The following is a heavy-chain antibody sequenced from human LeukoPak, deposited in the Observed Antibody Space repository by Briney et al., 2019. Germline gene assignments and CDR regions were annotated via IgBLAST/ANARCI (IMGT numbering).Heavy chain of an antibody. J-gene: IGHJ5*02. CDR2: IYTSGST. D-gene: IGHD2-2*01. CDR3: ARVVVPAAPADWFDP. CDR1: GGSISSGSYY. V-gene: IGHV4-61*02. Sequence: SETLSLTCTVSGGSISSGSYYWSWIRQPAGKGLEWIGRIYTSGSTNYNPSLKSRVTISVDTSKNQFSLKLSSVTAADTVVYYCARVVVPAAPADWFDPWGQGTLVTVSS.